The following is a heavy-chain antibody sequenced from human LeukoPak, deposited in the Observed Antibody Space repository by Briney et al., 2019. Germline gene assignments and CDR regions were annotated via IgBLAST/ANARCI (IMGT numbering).Heavy chain of an antibody. Sequence: ASVTDSCKASGYTFTSYYMHWVRQPPGQGLEWMGIINPSGGSTSYAQKFQGRVTTTRDTSTSTVYMELSSLRSEDTAVYYCASRGWLQGTHGGYYFDYWGQGTLVTVPS. J-gene: IGHJ4*02. D-gene: IGHD5-24*01. CDR2: INPSGGST. V-gene: IGHV1-46*01. CDR3: ASRGWLQGTHGGYYFDY. CDR1: GYTFTSYY.